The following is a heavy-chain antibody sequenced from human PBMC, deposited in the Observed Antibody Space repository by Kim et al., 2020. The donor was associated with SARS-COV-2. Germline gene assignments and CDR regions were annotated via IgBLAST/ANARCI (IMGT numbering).Heavy chain of an antibody. J-gene: IGHJ5*02. Sequence: SETLSLTCTVSGGSISSSSYYWGWIRQPPGKGLEWIGSIYYSGSTYYNPSLKSRVTISVDTSKNQFSLKLSSVTAADTAVYYCARLLIGWVVQNWFDPWGQGTLVTVSS. CDR1: GGSISSSSYY. CDR3: ARLLIGWVVQNWFDP. CDR2: IYYSGST. D-gene: IGHD3-10*01. V-gene: IGHV4-39*01.